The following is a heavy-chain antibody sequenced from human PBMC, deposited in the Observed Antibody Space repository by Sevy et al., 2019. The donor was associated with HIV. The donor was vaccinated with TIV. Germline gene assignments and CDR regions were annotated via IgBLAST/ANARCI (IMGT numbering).Heavy chain of an antibody. D-gene: IGHD2-8*01. CDR2: IWYDESNK. J-gene: IGHJ4*02. CDR3: ARDGEYCTNGVCSWGLFDY. CDR1: GFTFSSYG. V-gene: IGHV3-33*01. Sequence: GGSLRLSCAVSGFTFSSYGMHWVRQAPGKGLEWVAGIWYDESNKYYADSVKGRFTISRDNSKNTLYLQMNSRRAEDTVVYYCARDGEYCTNGVCSWGLFDYWGQGTLVTVSS.